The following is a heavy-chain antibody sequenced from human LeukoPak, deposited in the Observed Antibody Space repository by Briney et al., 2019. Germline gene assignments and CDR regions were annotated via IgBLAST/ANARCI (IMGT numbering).Heavy chain of an antibody. Sequence: XEXLSLTCTVSGGSISSSSYYWGWIRQPPGKGLEWIVSIYYSGSTYYNPSLKSRVTISVDTSTNQFSLKLSSVTAADTAVYYCGGGYGSSSGFIRYWGQGTLVTVXS. CDR1: GGSISSSSYY. CDR3: GGGYGSSSGFIRY. CDR2: IYYSGST. V-gene: IGHV4-39*01. J-gene: IGHJ4*02. D-gene: IGHD6-6*01.